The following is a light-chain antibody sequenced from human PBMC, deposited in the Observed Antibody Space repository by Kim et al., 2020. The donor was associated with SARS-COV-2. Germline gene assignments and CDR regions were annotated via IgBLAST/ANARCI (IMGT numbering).Light chain of an antibody. CDR1: QSVSSN. Sequence: VSPGERATLSCRASQSVSSNLAWYQQKPGQAPSLLILGASTRATGIPARFSGSGSGTEFTLTISSLQSEDFAVYSCQQYNNWPWTFGQGTKVDIK. J-gene: IGKJ1*01. V-gene: IGKV3-15*01. CDR3: QQYNNWPWT. CDR2: GAS.